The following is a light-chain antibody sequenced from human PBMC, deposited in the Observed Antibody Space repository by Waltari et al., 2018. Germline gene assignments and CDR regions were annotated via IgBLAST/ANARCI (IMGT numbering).Light chain of an antibody. CDR1: QPIGTY. Sequence: EIVLTQSPVTLSLSPGERATLSCRASQPIGTYLAWYQQKLGQAPRLLIYDASNRATGVPARFSGSGSGTDFNLTISSLEPEDFAVYYCQQRSDLLTFGGGTELGI. J-gene: IGKJ4*01. CDR3: QQRSDLLT. CDR2: DAS. V-gene: IGKV3-11*01.